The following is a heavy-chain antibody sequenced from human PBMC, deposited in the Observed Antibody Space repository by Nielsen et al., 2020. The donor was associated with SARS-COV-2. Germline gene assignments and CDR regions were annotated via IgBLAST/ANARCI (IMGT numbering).Heavy chain of an antibody. V-gene: IGHV3-53*01. J-gene: IGHJ4*02. D-gene: IGHD5-24*01. CDR2: IYSGGST. CDR3: ASSGDGYNWSYYFDY. Sequence: GESLKISCAASGFIVSDKYMSWVRQAPGKGLECVSVIYSGGSTYYADSVKGRFTISRDNSKNTLYLQMNSLRAEDTAVYYCASSGDGYNWSYYFDYWGQGTLVTVSP. CDR1: GFIVSDKY.